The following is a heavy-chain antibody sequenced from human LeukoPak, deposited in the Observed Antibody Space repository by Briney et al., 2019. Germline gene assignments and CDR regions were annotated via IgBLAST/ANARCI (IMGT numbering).Heavy chain of an antibody. J-gene: IGHJ4*02. CDR2: IYPGDSDT. CDR3: ARGGSAYCSSTSCYTENFDY. D-gene: IGHD2-2*02. Sequence: GESLKISCKGSGYSFTSYWIGWVRQMPGKGLEWMGIIYPGDSDTRYSPSFQGQVTISADKSISTAYLQWSSLKASDTAMYYCARGGSAYCSSTSCYTENFDYWGQGTLVTVS. V-gene: IGHV5-51*01. CDR1: GYSFTSYW.